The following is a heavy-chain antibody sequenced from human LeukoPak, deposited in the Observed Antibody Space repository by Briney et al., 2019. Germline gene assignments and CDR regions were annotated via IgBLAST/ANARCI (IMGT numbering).Heavy chain of an antibody. D-gene: IGHD3-3*01. CDR2: ISSSSSYI. Sequence: GGSLRLSCAVSGFTFSSYSMNWVRQAPGKGLEWVSSISSSSSYIYYADSVKGRFTISRDNAKNSLYLQMNSLRAEDTAVYYCAREAGVYDFWSGYSPTFDYWGQGTLVTVSS. CDR3: AREAGVYDFWSGYSPTFDY. CDR1: GFTFSSYS. V-gene: IGHV3-21*01. J-gene: IGHJ4*02.